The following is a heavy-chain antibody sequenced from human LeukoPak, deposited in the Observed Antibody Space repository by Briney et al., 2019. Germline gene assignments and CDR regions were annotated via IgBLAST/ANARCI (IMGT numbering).Heavy chain of an antibody. CDR2: ISYDGSNK. CDR3: AKSPIWFGEPDYGMDV. D-gene: IGHD3-10*01. Sequence: GGSLRLSCAASGFTLSSYGMHWVRQAPGKGLEWVAVISYDGSNKYYADSVKGRFTISRDNSKNTLYLQMNSLRAEDTAVYYCAKSPIWFGEPDYGMDVWGKGTTVTVSS. V-gene: IGHV3-30*18. CDR1: GFTLSSYG. J-gene: IGHJ6*04.